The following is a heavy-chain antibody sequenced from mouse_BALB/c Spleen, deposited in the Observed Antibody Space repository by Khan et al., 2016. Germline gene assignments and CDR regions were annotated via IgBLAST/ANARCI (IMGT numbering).Heavy chain of an antibody. CDR1: GYTFTNYG. V-gene: IGHV9-3-1*01. CDR2: INTYTGEP. D-gene: IGHD2-10*02. J-gene: IGHJ4*01. Sequence: QIQLVQSGPELKKPGETVKISCKASGYTFTNYGMNWVKQAPGKGLKWMGWINTYTGEPTYADDFKGRFAFPLATSARTAYLQINNHKNEDTATYFCASHSWYGKYVGGAMDYWGQGTSVTVSS. CDR3: ASHSWYGKYVGGAMDY.